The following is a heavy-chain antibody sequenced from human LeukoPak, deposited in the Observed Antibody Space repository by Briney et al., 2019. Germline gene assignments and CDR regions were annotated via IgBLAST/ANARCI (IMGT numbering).Heavy chain of an antibody. CDR1: GDSISSSSYF. V-gene: IGHV4-39*01. CDR2: FYSGGRT. D-gene: IGHD2-2*01. J-gene: IGHJ5*02. CDR3: ARRGCCSSTSCYEYWFDP. Sequence: SETLSLTCTVSGDSISSSSYFWGWIRQPPGKGLEWIGSFYSGGRTQYNPSLKSRVTISVDTSKNQFSLKLSSVTATDTAVYYCARRGCCSSTSCYEYWFDPWGQGTLVTVSS.